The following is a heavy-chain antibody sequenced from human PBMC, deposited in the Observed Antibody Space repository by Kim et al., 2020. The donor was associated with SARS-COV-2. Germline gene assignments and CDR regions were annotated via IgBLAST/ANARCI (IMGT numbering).Heavy chain of an antibody. CDR3: AGGEGFGTGLDY. D-gene: IGHD3-10*01. V-gene: IGHV1-46*01. Sequence: ASVKVSCKASEYPLSSYYIHWVRQAPGQGLEWMGVINPGGSNRPYAQKFQGRVTITRDASTRTVYMQLNTLGIEDTAVYYCAGGEGFGTGLDYWGQGTLVTVPS. CDR2: INPGGSNR. CDR1: EYPLSSYY. J-gene: IGHJ4*02.